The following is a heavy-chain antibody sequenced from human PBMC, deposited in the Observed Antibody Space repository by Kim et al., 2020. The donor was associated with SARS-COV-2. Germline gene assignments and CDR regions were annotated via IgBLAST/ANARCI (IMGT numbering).Heavy chain of an antibody. CDR2: IYYSGST. D-gene: IGHD6-19*01. V-gene: IGHV4-59*13. J-gene: IGHJ4*02. CDR1: GGSISSYY. CDR3: ARGEKWLGD. Sequence: SETLSLTCTVSGGSISSYYWSWIRQPPGKGLEWIGYIYYSGSTNYNPSLKSRVTISVDTSKNQFSLKLSSVTAADTAVYYCARGEKWLGDWGQGTLVTVSS.